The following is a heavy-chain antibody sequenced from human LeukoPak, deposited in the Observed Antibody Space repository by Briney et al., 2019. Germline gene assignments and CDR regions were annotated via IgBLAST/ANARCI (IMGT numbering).Heavy chain of an antibody. CDR1: GFTFSNYE. Sequence: GESLRLSCAASGFTFSNYEMNWVRQAPGKGLEWVSYISSSGSTIYYADSVKGRFTISRDNAKNSLYLQMNSLRAEDTAVYYCARSAITCGGDCYLFYFDYWGQGTLVTVSS. CDR2: ISSSGSTI. CDR3: ARSAITCGGDCYLFYFDY. D-gene: IGHD2-21*02. V-gene: IGHV3-48*03. J-gene: IGHJ4*02.